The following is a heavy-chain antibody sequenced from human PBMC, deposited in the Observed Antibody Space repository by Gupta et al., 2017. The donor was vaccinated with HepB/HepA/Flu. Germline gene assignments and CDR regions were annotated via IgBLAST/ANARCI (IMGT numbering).Heavy chain of an antibody. CDR2: SSDSGRTI. V-gene: IGHV3-48*03. CDR3: AAGRPHGYSYGHDS. D-gene: IGHD5-18*01. J-gene: IGHJ4*02. Sequence: EVQLVESGGILVQPGGSLRLSCAASGFTCSSYEMNWVRQAPGKGLEWISFSSDSGRTIYYADSGKGRFTISRDNAENSLYLQMNXLXAEDTAXYYCAAGRPHGYSYGHDSGGQGTLVTVSS. CDR1: GFTCSSYE.